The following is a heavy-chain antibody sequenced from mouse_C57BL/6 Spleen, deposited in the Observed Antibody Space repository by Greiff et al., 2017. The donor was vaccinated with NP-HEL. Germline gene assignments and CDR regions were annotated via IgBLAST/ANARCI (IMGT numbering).Heavy chain of an antibody. D-gene: IGHD3-2*02. J-gene: IGHJ2*01. CDR1: GFTFSSYA. CDR2: ISDGGSYT. CDR3: ARGTSQGGDYFDY. Sequence: EVQLVESGGGLVKPGGSLKLSCAASGFTFSSYAMSWVRQTPEKRLEWVATISDGGSYTYYPDNVKGRFTISRDNAKNNLYLQMSHLKSEDTAMYYCARGTSQGGDYFDYWGQGTTLTVSS. V-gene: IGHV5-4*01.